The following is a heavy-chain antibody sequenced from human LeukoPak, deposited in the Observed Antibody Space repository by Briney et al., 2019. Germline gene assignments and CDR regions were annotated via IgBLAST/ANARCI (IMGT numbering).Heavy chain of an antibody. Sequence: GGSLRLSCAASGLTFSSSVIHWVRQAPGKGLEWVSSISGGGESTYYADSVKGRFTVSRDNSKNTLYLQINSLRGEDTAVYYCAKGKYSSGGVPDYWGQGTLVTVSS. D-gene: IGHD6-19*01. CDR1: GLTFSSSV. CDR2: ISGGGEST. CDR3: AKGKYSSGGVPDY. V-gene: IGHV3-23*01. J-gene: IGHJ4*02.